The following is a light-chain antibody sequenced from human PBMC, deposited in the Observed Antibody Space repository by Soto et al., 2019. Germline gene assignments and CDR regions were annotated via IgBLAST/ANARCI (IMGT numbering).Light chain of an antibody. CDR1: SRDVDAYDF. Sequence: QSALTQPRSVSGSPGQSVAISCTGTSRDVDAYDFVSWYQHHPGKAPKLIISEVSKRPSGVSHRFSGSKSGNTASLTISGLQAEDEADYFCCSFACSFYVFGTGTKLTVL. CDR2: EVS. J-gene: IGLJ1*01. CDR3: CSFACSFYV. V-gene: IGLV2-11*01.